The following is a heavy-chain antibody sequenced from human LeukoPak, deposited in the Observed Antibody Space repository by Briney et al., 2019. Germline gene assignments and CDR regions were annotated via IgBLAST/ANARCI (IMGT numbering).Heavy chain of an antibody. D-gene: IGHD5-18*01. V-gene: IGHV3-23*01. CDR2: ISGSGGST. CDR3: AKYGLGSGIQVWGDFGMDV. CDR1: GFIVSSDY. Sequence: GGSLRLSCAVSGFIVSSDYMSWVRQAPGKGLEWVSAISGSGGSTYYADSVKGRFTISRDNSKNTLYLQMNSLRAEDTAVYYCAKYGLGSGIQVWGDFGMDVWGQGTTVTVSS. J-gene: IGHJ6*02.